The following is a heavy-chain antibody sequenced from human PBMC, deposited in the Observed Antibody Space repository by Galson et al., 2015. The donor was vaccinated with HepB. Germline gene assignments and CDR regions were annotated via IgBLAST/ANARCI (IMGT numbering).Heavy chain of an antibody. V-gene: IGHV1-69*13. CDR2: IIPIFGTA. J-gene: IGHJ4*02. CDR1: GGTFSSYA. Sequence: SVKVSCKASGGTFSSYAISWVRQAPGQGLEWMGGIIPIFGTANYAQKFQGRVTITADESTSTAYMELSSLRSEDTAVYYCARSPDRYSYGDEGIYFDYWGQGTLVTVSS. CDR3: ARSPDRYSYGDEGIYFDY. D-gene: IGHD5-18*01.